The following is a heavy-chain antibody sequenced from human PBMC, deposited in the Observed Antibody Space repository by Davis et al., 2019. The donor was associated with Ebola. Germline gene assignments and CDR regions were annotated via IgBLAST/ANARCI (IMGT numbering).Heavy chain of an antibody. Sequence: ASVKVSCKASGYIFTSFGFSWVRQAPGQGLEWMGWISAYNGNTNYAQKLQGRVTITRDTSASTAYMELSSLRSEDTAVYYCAREPIAVAGYYFDYWGQGTLVTVSS. D-gene: IGHD6-19*01. CDR3: AREPIAVAGYYFDY. J-gene: IGHJ4*02. CDR1: GYIFTSFG. V-gene: IGHV1-18*04. CDR2: ISAYNGNT.